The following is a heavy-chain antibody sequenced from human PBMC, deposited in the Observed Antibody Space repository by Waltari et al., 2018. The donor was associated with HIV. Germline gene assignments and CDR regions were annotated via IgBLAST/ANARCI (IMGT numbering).Heavy chain of an antibody. Sequence: QVQLQESGPGLVKPSQTLSLTCTVSGGSISRGGYYWRWIRQHPGKGLEWIGYIYYSGSTYYNPSLKSRVTISVDTSKNQFSLKLSSVTAADTAVYYCAAVTTRRRWFDPWGQGTLVTVSS. V-gene: IGHV4-31*03. J-gene: IGHJ5*02. CDR3: AAVTTRRRWFDP. CDR2: IYYSGST. CDR1: GGSISRGGYY. D-gene: IGHD4-17*01.